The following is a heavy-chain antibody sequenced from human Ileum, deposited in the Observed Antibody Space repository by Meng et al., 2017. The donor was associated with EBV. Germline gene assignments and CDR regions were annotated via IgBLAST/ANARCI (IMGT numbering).Heavy chain of an antibody. CDR3: ARGVDYHWGY. CDR1: GGPINTDYW. D-gene: IGHD3-16*01. J-gene: IGHJ4*02. V-gene: IGHV4-4*02. Sequence: QVQLQGSGPGLVKPSGTLSLIFAVSGGPINTDYWWSWVRQSPGEGLEWIGEIHHSGITNYNASLRSRVDMSIDKSKNQVSFNLRSATAADTAVYYCARGVDYHWGYWGQGSLVTVSS. CDR2: IHHSGIT.